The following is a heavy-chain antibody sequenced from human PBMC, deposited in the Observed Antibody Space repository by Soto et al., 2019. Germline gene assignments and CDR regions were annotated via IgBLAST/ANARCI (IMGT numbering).Heavy chain of an antibody. CDR1: GYTFTSYG. CDR3: ARDMWYYYDSSGLAYNWFDP. CDR2: ISAYNGNT. Sequence: ASVKVSCKASGYTFTSYGISWVRQAPGQGLEWMRWISAYNGNTNYAQKLQGRVTMTTDTSTSTAYMELRSLRSDDTAVYYCARDMWYYYDSSGLAYNWFDPWGQGTLVTVSS. J-gene: IGHJ5*02. D-gene: IGHD3-22*01. V-gene: IGHV1-18*01.